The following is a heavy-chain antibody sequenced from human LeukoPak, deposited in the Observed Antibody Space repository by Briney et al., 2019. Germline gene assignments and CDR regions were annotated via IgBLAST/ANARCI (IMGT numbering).Heavy chain of an antibody. J-gene: IGHJ4*02. CDR2: IYYSGST. CDR1: GGSISSSSYY. Sequence: SETLSLTCTVSGGSISSSSYYWGWIRQPPGKGLEWIGSIYYSGSTYYNPSLKSRVTISVDTSKNQFSLKLSSVTAADAAVYYCATSLVLQYFDWPPRTFDYWGQGTLVTVSS. V-gene: IGHV4-39*07. CDR3: ATSLVLQYFDWPPRTFDY. D-gene: IGHD3-9*01.